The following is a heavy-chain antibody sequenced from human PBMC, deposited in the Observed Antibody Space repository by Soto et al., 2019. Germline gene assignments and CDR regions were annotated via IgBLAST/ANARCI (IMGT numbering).Heavy chain of an antibody. D-gene: IGHD6-13*01. CDR3: ARHGVAAAPRPWFDP. Sequence: GESLKISCKGSGYSFTSYWISWVRQMPGKGLEWMGRIDPSDSYTNYSPSFQGHVTISADKSISTAYLQWSSLKASDTAMYYCARHGVAAAPRPWFDPWGQGTLVTVSS. J-gene: IGHJ5*02. CDR2: IDPSDSYT. CDR1: GYSFTSYW. V-gene: IGHV5-10-1*01.